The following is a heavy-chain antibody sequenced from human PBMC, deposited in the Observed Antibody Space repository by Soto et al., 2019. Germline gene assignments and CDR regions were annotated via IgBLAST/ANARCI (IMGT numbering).Heavy chain of an antibody. D-gene: IGHD2-15*01. CDR1: GGSISSSY. Sequence: QLHLQESGPGLVKPSETLSLTCTVSGGSISSSYWSWIRQPPGKGLEWLAYIYDDGSANYNPSLKSRATISLDMSKNQFSLKLTSVTAADTAVYYCARVKYCSGGSCRKNLFDPWGQGTLVTVSS. CDR3: ARVKYCSGGSCRKNLFDP. J-gene: IGHJ5*02. CDR2: IYDDGSA. V-gene: IGHV4-59*01.